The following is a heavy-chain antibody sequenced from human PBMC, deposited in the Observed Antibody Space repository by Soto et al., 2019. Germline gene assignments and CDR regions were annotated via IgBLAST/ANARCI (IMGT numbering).Heavy chain of an antibody. CDR2: ISYDGSNK. V-gene: IGHV3-30-3*01. CDR1: GFTFSSYA. D-gene: IGHD4-17*01. CDR3: AKDPNHMATVASLFDH. Sequence: PGGSLRLSCAASGFTFSSYAMHWVRQAPGKGLEWVAVISYDGSNKYYADSVKGRFTISRDNSRNTLYLQMNSLRAEDTAIYYCAKDPNHMATVASLFDHWGQGDLVTVSS. J-gene: IGHJ4*02.